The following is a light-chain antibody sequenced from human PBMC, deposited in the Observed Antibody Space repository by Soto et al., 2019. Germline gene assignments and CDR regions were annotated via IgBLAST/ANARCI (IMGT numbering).Light chain of an antibody. V-gene: IGKV1-39*01. CDR2: GAS. CDR1: QSXNSY. J-gene: IGKJ2*01. Sequence: DIQMTQSPSSLSASVGDRVTITCRASQSXNSYLNWYQQKPGKAPKLLIYGASSLQSGVPSRFSGSGSGTDFTLTISSLQPEDFATYYCQQSNSSPYTFGQGTKLEIK. CDR3: QQSNSSPYT.